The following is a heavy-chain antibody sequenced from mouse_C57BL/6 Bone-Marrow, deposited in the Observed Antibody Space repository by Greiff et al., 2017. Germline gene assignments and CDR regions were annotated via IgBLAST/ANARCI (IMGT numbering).Heavy chain of an antibody. V-gene: IGHV2-2*01. Sequence: VKLMESGPGLVQPSQSLSITCTVSGFSLTSYGVHWVRQSPGKGLEWLGVIWSGGSTDYNAAFISRLSISKDNPKRQVFFKMNSLQADDTAIYYWARNGITTGLDYWGQGTTLTVSS. CDR2: IWSGGST. CDR3: ARNGITTGLDY. J-gene: IGHJ2*01. CDR1: GFSLTSYG. D-gene: IGHD1-1*01.